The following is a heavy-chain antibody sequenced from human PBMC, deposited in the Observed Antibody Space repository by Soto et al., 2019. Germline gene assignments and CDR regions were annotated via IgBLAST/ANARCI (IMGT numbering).Heavy chain of an antibody. CDR2: IIPIFGTA. V-gene: IGHV1-69*13. J-gene: IGHJ4*02. CDR1: GGTFSSYA. CDR3: AREGGGETAIPRAYFDY. D-gene: IGHD2-21*02. Sequence: SVKVSCKASGGTFSSYAISWVRQAPGQGLEWMGWIIPIFGTANYAQKFQGRVTITADESTSTAYMELSSLRSEDTAVYYCAREGGGETAIPRAYFDYWGQGTLVTVSS.